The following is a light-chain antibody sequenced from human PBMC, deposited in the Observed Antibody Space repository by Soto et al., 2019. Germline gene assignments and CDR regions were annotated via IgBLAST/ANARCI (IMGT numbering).Light chain of an antibody. V-gene: IGLV2-14*01. CDR1: RSDVGGYDY. CDR2: DVT. CDR3: ISYASINTYV. Sequence: QSALTQPASVSGSPGQSITISCTGTRSDVGGYDYVSWYQQHPGKAPKLMIYDVTNRPSGVSNRFSGSKSGNTASLTISGLQAEDEADYYCISYASINTYVFGTGTKLTVL. J-gene: IGLJ1*01.